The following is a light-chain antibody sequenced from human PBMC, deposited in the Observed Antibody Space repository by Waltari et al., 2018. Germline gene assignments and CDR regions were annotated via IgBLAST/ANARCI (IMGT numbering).Light chain of an antibody. J-gene: IGLJ3*02. CDR3: ETGGHGTWV. CDR2: VNSDGSH. V-gene: IGLV4-69*01. Sequence: QLVLTQSPSASASLGASVKLTCTLSSGHSSNIIAWLPQQPGKGPRYLMKVNSDGSHRKGAEIPDRFSGSSSGAERYLTISSLQSEDEADYYCETGGHGTWVFGGGTKLTVL. CDR1: SGHSSNI.